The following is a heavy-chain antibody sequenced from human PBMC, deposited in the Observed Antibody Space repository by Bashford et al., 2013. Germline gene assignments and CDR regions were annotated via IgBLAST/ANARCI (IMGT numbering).Heavy chain of an antibody. Sequence: RPLLYSSETLSLTCTVSGGSISSSNWWSWVRQPPGKGLEWIGEIYHSGSTNYNPSLKSRVTISVDKSKNQFSLKLSSVTAADTAVYYCARDLAVVVAAEQVKVYGMDVWGQGTTVTVSS. D-gene: IGHD2-15*01. V-gene: IGHV4-4*02. CDR3: ARDLAVVVAAEQVKVYGMDV. J-gene: IGHJ6*02. CDR2: IYHSGST. CDR1: GGSISSSNW.